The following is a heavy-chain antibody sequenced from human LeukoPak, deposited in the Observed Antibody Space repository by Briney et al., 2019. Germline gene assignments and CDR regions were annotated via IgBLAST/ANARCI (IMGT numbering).Heavy chain of an antibody. Sequence: SETLSLTCTVSGGSISNYYWSWIRQPAGKGLEWIGRIYTSGSTNYNPSLKSRVTMSVDTSKKQFSLKLTSVTAADTAVYYCARAADFVGVLAATGGFDPWGQGTLATVSS. CDR3: ARAADFVGVLAATGGFDP. J-gene: IGHJ5*02. V-gene: IGHV4-4*07. D-gene: IGHD2-2*01. CDR1: GGSISNYY. CDR2: IYTSGST.